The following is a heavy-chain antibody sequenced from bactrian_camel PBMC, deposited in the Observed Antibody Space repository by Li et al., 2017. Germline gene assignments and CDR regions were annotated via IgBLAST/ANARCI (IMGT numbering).Heavy chain of an antibody. CDR3: AAERLCGLWYRTPGPEDFAY. CDR1: GYTNRT. Sequence: VQLVEYGGGSVQPGGSLKLSCVASGYTNRTGWFRQAPGNEREGIAAIYTIGGTTTYHASVLGRFTISKDNIKNTLYLQMNNLKPEDSATYYCAAERLCGLWYRTPGPEDFAYWGQGTQVTVS. CDR2: IYTIGGTT. D-gene: IGHD6*01. J-gene: IGHJ6*01. V-gene: IGHV3S42*01.